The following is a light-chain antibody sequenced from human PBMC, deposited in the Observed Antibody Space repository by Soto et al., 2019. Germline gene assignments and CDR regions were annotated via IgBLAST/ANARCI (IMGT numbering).Light chain of an antibody. V-gene: IGLV2-14*01. CDR3: NSYTSSSTVV. CDR2: EVT. CDR1: TSDVGGYKY. J-gene: IGLJ1*01. Sequence: QSVLTQPASVSGSPGQSITISCTGGTSDVGGYKYVSWYQQHPGKAPKLVIYEVTNRPSGVSTRFSGSKSGNTASLTISGLQAEDEADYYCNSYTSSSTVVFGTGTKVTVL.